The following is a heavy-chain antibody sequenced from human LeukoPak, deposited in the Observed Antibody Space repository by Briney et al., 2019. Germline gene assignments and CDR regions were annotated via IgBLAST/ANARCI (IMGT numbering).Heavy chain of an antibody. J-gene: IGHJ4*02. CDR3: AKDIVVVVAATYFDY. V-gene: IGHV3-23*01. CDR1: GFTFTNYA. CDR2: TSASSGST. D-gene: IGHD2-15*01. Sequence: GGSLRLSCAASGFTFTNYAMSWVLQAPGKGLEPVSVTSASSGSTYHADSVKGRFTISRDNSKNTLYLQMNSLRAEDTAVYYCAKDIVVVVAATYFDYWGRGTLVTVSS.